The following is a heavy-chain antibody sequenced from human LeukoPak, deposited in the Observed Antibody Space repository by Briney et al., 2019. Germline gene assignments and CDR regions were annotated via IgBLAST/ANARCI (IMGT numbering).Heavy chain of an antibody. J-gene: IGHJ6*02. V-gene: IGHV1-69*13. CDR1: GGTFSSYA. D-gene: IGHD2-2*01. CDR3: ARDFTDIVVVPAAIGHGGYYYYYGMDV. Sequence: ASVKVSCKASGGTFSSYAISWLRQAPGQGLEWMGGIIPIFGTANYAQKFQGRVTITADESTSTAYMELSSLRSEDTAVYYCARDFTDIVVVPAAIGHGGYYYYYGMDVWGQGTTVTVSS. CDR2: IIPIFGTA.